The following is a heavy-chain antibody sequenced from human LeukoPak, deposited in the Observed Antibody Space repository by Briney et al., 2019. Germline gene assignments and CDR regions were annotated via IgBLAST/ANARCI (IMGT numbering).Heavy chain of an antibody. CDR3: ARGPSGYHNT. V-gene: IGHV3-48*01. CDR2: ISSSSSTI. CDR1: GFTFSSYS. J-gene: IGHJ4*02. Sequence: GGSLGLSCAASGFTFSSYSMNWVRQAPGKGLEWVSYISSSSSTIYYADSVKGRFTISRDNSKNTLYLQMNSLRAEDTAAYYCARGPSGYHNTGGQGTLVTVSS. D-gene: IGHD5-12*01.